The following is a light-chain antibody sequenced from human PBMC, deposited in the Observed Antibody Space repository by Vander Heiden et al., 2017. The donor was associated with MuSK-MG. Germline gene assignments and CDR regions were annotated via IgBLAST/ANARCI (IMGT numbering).Light chain of an antibody. Sequence: DIQMTQSPSSLFVSVGDRVTITCRASQSISSYLNWYQQKPGKAPKLLIYAASSLQSGVPSRFSGSGSGTDFTLTISRLQPEDFATYYCQQRLSTPRTFGQGTKMEIK. J-gene: IGKJ2*01. CDR3: QQRLSTPRT. CDR1: QSISSY. V-gene: IGKV1-39*01. CDR2: AAS.